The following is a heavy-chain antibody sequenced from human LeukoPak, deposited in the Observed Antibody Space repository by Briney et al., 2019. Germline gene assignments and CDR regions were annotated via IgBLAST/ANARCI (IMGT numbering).Heavy chain of an antibody. V-gene: IGHV3-53*01. CDR2: IYSGGST. CDR1: GFTVSSND. J-gene: IGHJ4*02. Sequence: PGGSVRLSCAASGFTVSSNDMSWVRQAPGKGLECISVIYSGGSTDYADSVKGRLTISRDNSKNTLYLQMNSLRAEDTAVYYCARVVDHDYGDYYLDYWGQGTLVTVSS. CDR3: ARVVDHDYGDYYLDY. D-gene: IGHD4-17*01.